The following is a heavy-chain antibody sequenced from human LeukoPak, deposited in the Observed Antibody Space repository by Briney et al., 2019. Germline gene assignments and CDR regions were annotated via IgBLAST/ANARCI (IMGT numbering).Heavy chain of an antibody. V-gene: IGHV4-59*01. D-gene: IGHD2-21*02. CDR2: IYYSGST. CDR1: GGSISSYY. Sequence: PSESLSLTCTVSGGSISSYYWSWIRQPPGKGLGWIGYIYYSGSTNYNLSLKSRVTISVDTSKNQFSLKLSSVTAADTAVYYCARMEVVVVTALNWFDPWGQGTLVTVSS. J-gene: IGHJ5*02. CDR3: ARMEVVVVTALNWFDP.